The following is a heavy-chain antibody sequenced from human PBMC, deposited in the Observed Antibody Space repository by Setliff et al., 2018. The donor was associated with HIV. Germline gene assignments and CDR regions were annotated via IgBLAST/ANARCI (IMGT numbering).Heavy chain of an antibody. Sequence: SETLSLTCTVSGASISSYYWSWIRQPPGKGLEWIGFIHYTGNTNYNPSLKSRVTMSTDTSKNQLPLKLNSVTAADTAVYYCARHWNYDTGLDPFNIWGQGTMVTVS. D-gene: IGHD3-22*01. J-gene: IGHJ3*02. CDR2: IHYTGNT. CDR3: ARHWNYDTGLDPFNI. CDR1: GASISSYY. V-gene: IGHV4-59*08.